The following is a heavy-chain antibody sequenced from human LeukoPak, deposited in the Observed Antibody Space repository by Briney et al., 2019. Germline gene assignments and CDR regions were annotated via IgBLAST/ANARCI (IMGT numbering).Heavy chain of an antibody. CDR3: AREGSSLGAYERLDY. J-gene: IGHJ4*02. CDR2: IISTSTDI. Sequence: PGGSLRLSCAASGFTFSSYRMNWVRQGPGKGLEWVASIISTSTDIYYADSVKGRFTISRDNAKKSLYLQMNSLRAEDTAVYYCAREGSSLGAYERLDYWGQGTLVTVPS. D-gene: IGHD5-12*01. V-gene: IGHV3-21*01. CDR1: GFTFSSYR.